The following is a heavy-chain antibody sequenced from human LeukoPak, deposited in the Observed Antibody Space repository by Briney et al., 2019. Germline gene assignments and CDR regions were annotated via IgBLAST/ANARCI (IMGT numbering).Heavy chain of an antibody. V-gene: IGHV3-53*01. J-gene: IGHJ4*02. CDR1: GFTFSSYS. CDR2: IYSSGSA. D-gene: IGHD4-17*01. Sequence: GGSLRLSCAASGFTFSSYSMNWVRQAPGKGLEWVSIIYSSGSAYYADSVKGRFTISRDNSKNTLYLQMNSLRADDTAAYYCARAFDGDYGGDYWGQGTLVTVSS. CDR3: ARAFDGDYGGDY.